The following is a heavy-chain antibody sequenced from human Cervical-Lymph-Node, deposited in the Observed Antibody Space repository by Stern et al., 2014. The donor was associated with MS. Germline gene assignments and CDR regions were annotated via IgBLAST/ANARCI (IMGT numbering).Heavy chain of an antibody. CDR2: IYWHSGGV. J-gene: IGHJ4*02. D-gene: IGHD6-19*01. CDR3: AKDVYSTIAVSFDS. CDR1: GFTFDDYG. V-gene: IGHV3-9*01. Sequence: VQLVQSGGGLGQPGRSVRLSCKASGFTFDDYGIHWVRQDPGKGLEWVLSIYWHSGGVTYADSVQGRVTISRDNAKNSLYLQMNGLRAEDTAFYYCAKDVYSTIAVSFDSWGQGTLVTVSS.